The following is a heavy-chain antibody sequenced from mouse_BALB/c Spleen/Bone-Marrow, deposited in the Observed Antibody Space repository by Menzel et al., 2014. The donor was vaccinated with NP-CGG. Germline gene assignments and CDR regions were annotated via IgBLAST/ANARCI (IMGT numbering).Heavy chain of an antibody. CDR2: ISSGGFYT. J-gene: IGHJ2*01. Sequence: EVQGVESGGGLVKPGGSLKLSCAASGFTFSNYAMSWVRQTPEKRLEWVATISSGGFYTYYLDSVKGRFTISRDNAKNTLYLQMSSLRSEDTAMYYCTRHGDDDYFDQWDQSTTLTVSS. CDR3: TRHGDDDYFDQ. V-gene: IGHV5-9-3*01. CDR1: GFTFSNYA.